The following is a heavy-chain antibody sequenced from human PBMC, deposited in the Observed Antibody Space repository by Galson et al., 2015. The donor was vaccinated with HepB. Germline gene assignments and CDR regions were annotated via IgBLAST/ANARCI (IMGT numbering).Heavy chain of an antibody. D-gene: IGHD3-22*01. CDR2: ISYDGSNK. CDR1: GFTFSSYA. J-gene: IGHJ5*02. CDR3: ARDGLSYYYDSSGLNWFDL. Sequence: SLRLSCAASGFTFSSYAMHWVRQAPGKGLEWVAVISYDGSNKYYADSVKGRFTISRDNSKNTLYVQMNSLRAEDTAVYYCARDGLSYYYDSSGLNWFDLWGPGTLVPVSS. V-gene: IGHV3-30-3*01.